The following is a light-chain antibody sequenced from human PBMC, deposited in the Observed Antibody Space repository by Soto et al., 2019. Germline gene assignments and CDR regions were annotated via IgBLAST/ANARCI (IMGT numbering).Light chain of an antibody. CDR1: HNIYNY. Sequence: DIQMTQSPSSLSASVGDRVTIACQASHNIYNYLNWYHQKPVKAPKLLIFDASNLERGVPSRFSGSGSRTHFSLTINNLQPEDVGTYFCQHYDNLPLTFGGGTKVEIE. J-gene: IGKJ4*01. V-gene: IGKV1-33*01. CDR2: DAS. CDR3: QHYDNLPLT.